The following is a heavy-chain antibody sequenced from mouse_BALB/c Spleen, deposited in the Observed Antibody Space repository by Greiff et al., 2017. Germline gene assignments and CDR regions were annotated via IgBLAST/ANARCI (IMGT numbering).Heavy chain of an antibody. CDR1: GYTFTSYW. CDR2: IYPGSGST. CDR3: ARNYGSGGNYYAMDY. J-gene: IGHJ4*01. D-gene: IGHD1-1*01. V-gene: IGHV1S22*01. Sequence: LQQPGSELVRPGASVKLSCKASGYTFTSYWMHWVKQRPGQGLEWIGNIYPGSGSTNYDEKFKGKATMTVDKSSSTAYMELARLTSEDSAIYYCARNYGSGGNYYAMDYWGQGTSVTVSS.